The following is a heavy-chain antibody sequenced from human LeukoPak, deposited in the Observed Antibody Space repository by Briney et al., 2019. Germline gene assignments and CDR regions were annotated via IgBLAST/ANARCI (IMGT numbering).Heavy chain of an antibody. CDR1: GYTFTSYD. J-gene: IGHJ4*02. CDR2: MNPNSGNT. Sequence: GASVKVSCKASGYTFTSYDINWVRQATGQGLEWMGWMNPNSGNTGYAQKFQGRVTMTRNTSISTAYMELSSLRSEDTTAYYCAMRNGSGSLYFDYWGQGTLVTVSS. CDR3: AMRNGSGSLYFDY. V-gene: IGHV1-8*01. D-gene: IGHD3-10*01.